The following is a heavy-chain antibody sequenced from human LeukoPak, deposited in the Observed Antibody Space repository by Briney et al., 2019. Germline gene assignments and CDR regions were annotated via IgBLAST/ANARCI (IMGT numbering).Heavy chain of an antibody. CDR3: PKIIAAAGLGY. D-gene: IGHD6-13*01. V-gene: IGHV3-23*01. CDR1: RFTFASHA. J-gene: IGHJ4*02. Sequence: PGGSLRLSCAASRFTFASHAMSWVRQAPGKGLEWVSSISGNGDDTYYAHSMKGRFTIPRDNSQNKLYLQVTSLGAQDTAVYYCPKIIAAAGLGYWRQGTLVTVSS. CDR2: ISGNGDDT.